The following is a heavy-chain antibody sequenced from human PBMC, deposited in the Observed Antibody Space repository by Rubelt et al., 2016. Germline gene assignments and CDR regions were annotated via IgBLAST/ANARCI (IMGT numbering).Heavy chain of an antibody. J-gene: IGHJ4*02. CDR2: IGDSGRTT. CDR3: AKWGTFSDFDW. V-gene: IGHV3-23*01. Sequence: GGGLIQPGGSLRLSCAASGFTFSIFGMSWVRQAPGKGLEWVSFIGDSGRTTYYADSVKGRFTISRENFRSTLFLQMNTLGPDDTAIYYCAKWGTFSDFDWWGPGTQVTVSS. CDR1: GFTFSIFG. D-gene: IGHD2/OR15-2a*01.